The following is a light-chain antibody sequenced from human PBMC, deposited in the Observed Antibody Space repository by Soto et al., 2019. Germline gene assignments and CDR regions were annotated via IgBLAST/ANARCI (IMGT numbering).Light chain of an antibody. J-gene: IGKJ5*01. Sequence: DITMTQSPSTLSASVGDRVTITCRASQTISSWLAWYQQKPGKAPKLLIYKASSLESGVPSRFSGSGSGTEFTLTISSLQPDDFATYYCQQYNSYSTFGQGTRLEIK. CDR1: QTISSW. CDR2: KAS. CDR3: QQYNSYST. V-gene: IGKV1-5*03.